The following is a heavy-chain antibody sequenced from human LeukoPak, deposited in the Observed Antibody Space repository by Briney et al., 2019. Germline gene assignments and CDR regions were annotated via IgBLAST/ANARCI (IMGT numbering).Heavy chain of an antibody. CDR2: ISGSGGST. V-gene: IGHV3-23*01. CDR3: AKTYYDILTGYYHPLYYFDY. J-gene: IGHJ4*02. Sequence: GGSLRLSCAASGFTFSSYAMSWVRQAPGKGLEWVSAISGSGGSTYYADSVKGRFTISRDNSKNTLYLQMNGLRAEDTAVYYCAKTYYDILTGYYHPLYYFDYWGQGTLVTVSS. D-gene: IGHD3-9*01. CDR1: GFTFSSYA.